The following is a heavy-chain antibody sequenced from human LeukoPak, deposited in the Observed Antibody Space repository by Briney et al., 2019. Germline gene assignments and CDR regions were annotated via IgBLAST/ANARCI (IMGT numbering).Heavy chain of an antibody. CDR3: AREGKDIVVVPAAILYYYYYMDV. Sequence: GGSLRLSCAASGFTFDDYAMHWVRQAPGKGLEWVSGISWNSGSIGYADSVKGRFTISRDNAKNSLYLQMNSLRAEDTALYYCAREGKDIVVVPAAILYYYYYMDVWGKGTTVTVSS. CDR2: ISWNSGSI. J-gene: IGHJ6*03. D-gene: IGHD2-2*01. CDR1: GFTFDDYA. V-gene: IGHV3-9*01.